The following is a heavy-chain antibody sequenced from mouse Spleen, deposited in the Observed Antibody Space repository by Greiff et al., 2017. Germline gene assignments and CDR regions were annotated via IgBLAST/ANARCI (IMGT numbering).Heavy chain of an antibody. CDR3: TYITSFFFRAY. CDR2: IDPENGDT. Sequence: EVKLQESGAELVRPGASVKLSCTASGFNIKDDYMHWVKQRPEQGLEWIGWIDPENGDTEYASKFQGKATITADTSSNTAYLQPSSLTSEDTAGFYCTYITSFFFRAYWGQGTLVTVSA. J-gene: IGHJ3*01. CDR1: GFNIKDDY. V-gene: IGHV14-4*01. D-gene: IGHD1-3*01.